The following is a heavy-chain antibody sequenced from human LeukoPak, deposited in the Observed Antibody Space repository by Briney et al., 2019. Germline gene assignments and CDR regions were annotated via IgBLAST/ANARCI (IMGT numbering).Heavy chain of an antibody. D-gene: IGHD3-10*01. CDR1: GGTFSSYA. J-gene: IGHJ4*02. Sequence: SVKVSCKASGGTFSSYAISWVRQAPGQGLEWMGGIIPIFGTANYAQKFQGRVTITADKSTSTAYMELSSLRSEDTAVYYCARGGDYGSGSLFDYWGQGTLVTVSS. CDR3: ARGGDYGSGSLFDY. V-gene: IGHV1-69*06. CDR2: IIPIFGTA.